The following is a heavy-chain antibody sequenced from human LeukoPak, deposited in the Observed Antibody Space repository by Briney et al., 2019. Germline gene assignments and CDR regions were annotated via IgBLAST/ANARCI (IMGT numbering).Heavy chain of an antibody. J-gene: IGHJ3*02. Sequence: SETLSLTCAVYGGSFSGYYWSWIRQHPGKGLEWIGEINHSGSTNYNPSLKSRVTISVDTSRKQFFLRLSSVTAADTAVYYCAREDAEQMDNSFDIWGQGTMVTVSS. CDR2: INHSGST. D-gene: IGHD5-24*01. CDR3: AREDAEQMDNSFDI. V-gene: IGHV4-34*01. CDR1: GGSFSGYY.